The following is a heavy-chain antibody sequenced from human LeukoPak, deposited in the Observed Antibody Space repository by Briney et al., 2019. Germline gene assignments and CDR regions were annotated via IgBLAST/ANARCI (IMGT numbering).Heavy chain of an antibody. CDR2: IDHGGSA. Sequence: PSETLSLTCVVYGGSFSAYYWSWVRQPPGKGLEWIGEIDHGGSANYNPSLKSRVAISVDTSRNQFFLKLNSVTAADTAVYYCASQSSGLYSRGGSWGQGTLVTVSS. J-gene: IGHJ5*02. D-gene: IGHD3-10*01. CDR3: ASQSSGLYSRGGS. CDR1: GGSFSAYY. V-gene: IGHV4-34*01.